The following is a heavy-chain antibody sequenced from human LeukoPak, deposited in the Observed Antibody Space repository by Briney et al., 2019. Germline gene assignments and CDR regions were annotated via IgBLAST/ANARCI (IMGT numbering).Heavy chain of an antibody. D-gene: IGHD1-26*01. Sequence: GGSLRLSCAASGFTFSSYWMSWVRQAPGKGLEWVAVISYDGSNKYYADSVKGRFTISRDNSKNTLYLQMNSLRAEDTAVYYCAKDRRVGAKGDWFDPWGQGTLVTVSS. CDR2: ISYDGSNK. J-gene: IGHJ5*02. V-gene: IGHV3-30*18. CDR1: GFTFSSYW. CDR3: AKDRRVGAKGDWFDP.